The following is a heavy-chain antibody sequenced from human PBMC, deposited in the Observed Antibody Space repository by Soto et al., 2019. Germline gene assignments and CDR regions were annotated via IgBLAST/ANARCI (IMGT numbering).Heavy chain of an antibody. D-gene: IGHD3-22*01. Sequence: SETLSLTCTVSGGSISSGDYYWSWIRQPPGKGLEWIGYIYYSGSTYYNPSLKSRVTISLDTSKNQFSLKLSSVTAADTAVYYCARVPYYDSSGYFGYFDYWGQGTLVTVYS. CDR3: ARVPYYDSSGYFGYFDY. J-gene: IGHJ4*02. CDR2: IYYSGST. V-gene: IGHV4-30-4*01. CDR1: GGSISSGDYY.